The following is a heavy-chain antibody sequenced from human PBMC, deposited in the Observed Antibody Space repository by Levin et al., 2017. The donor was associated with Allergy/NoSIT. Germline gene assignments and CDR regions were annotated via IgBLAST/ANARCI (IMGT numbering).Heavy chain of an antibody. D-gene: IGHD2-21*02. CDR1: GFIFSNYA. J-gene: IGHJ4*02. Sequence: GESLKISCAASGFIFSNYAMHWVRQAPGKGLEWVAVISYDGRNEYYADSVKGRFSISRDNSKNTLFLQVNGLRDEDTAVYYCARDWGLRSEFDYWGQGTLVTVSS. CDR3: ARDWGLRSEFDY. V-gene: IGHV3-30*04. CDR2: ISYDGRNE.